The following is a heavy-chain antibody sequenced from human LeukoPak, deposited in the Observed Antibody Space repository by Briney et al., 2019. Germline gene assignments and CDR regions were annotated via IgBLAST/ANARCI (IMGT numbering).Heavy chain of an antibody. CDR2: IYPADSDI. CDR1: GYSINNYW. CDR3: ARREYCSGGSCYTWFDP. D-gene: IGHD2-15*01. Sequence: GESLQISCKGSGYSINNYWIGWVRQMPGKGLEWMGIIYPADSDIRYSPSFQGQVTISADKSISTAYLQWSSLKASDTAMYYCARREYCSGGSCYTWFDPWGQGTLVIVSS. J-gene: IGHJ5*02. V-gene: IGHV5-51*01.